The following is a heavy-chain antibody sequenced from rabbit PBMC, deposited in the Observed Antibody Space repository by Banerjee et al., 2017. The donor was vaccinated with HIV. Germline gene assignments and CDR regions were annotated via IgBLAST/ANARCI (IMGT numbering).Heavy chain of an antibody. CDR2: IDTGRSGRT. CDR1: GIDFSRYW. D-gene: IGHD2-1*01. V-gene: IGHV1S43*01. J-gene: IGHJ3*01. Sequence: QQQLEESGGGLVKPGGILTLTCKASGIDFSRYWICWVRQAPGRGLEWIGCIDTGRSGRTYYASWAKGRFTITRSTSLNTVTLQLNSLTAADTATYLCARFVGDHYVELWGQGTPSPS. CDR3: ARFVGDHYVEL.